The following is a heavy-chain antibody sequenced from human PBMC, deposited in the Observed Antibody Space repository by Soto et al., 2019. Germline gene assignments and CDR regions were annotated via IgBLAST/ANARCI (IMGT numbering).Heavy chain of an antibody. CDR1: GGTFSSYA. Sequence: QVQLVQSGAEVKKPGSSVKVSCKATGGTFSSYAISWVRQAPGQGREWMRGIIPIFGTANYAQKFQGRVTITADESTSTAYMELSSLRSEDTAVYYGAREFTGIAAAGTRGSAFDIWGQRTLVTVSS. CDR3: AREFTGIAAAGTRGSAFDI. D-gene: IGHD6-13*01. J-gene: IGHJ3*02. V-gene: IGHV1-69*12. CDR2: IIPIFGTA.